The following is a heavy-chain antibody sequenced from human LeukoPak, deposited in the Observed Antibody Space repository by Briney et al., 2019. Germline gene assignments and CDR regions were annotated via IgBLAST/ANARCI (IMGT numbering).Heavy chain of an antibody. Sequence: PGGSLRLSCAASGFTFSSYWMHWVRQVPGKGLVWVSHIKSDGSSTSYADSVKGRFTISRDNAKNTLYLQMNSLRAEDTAVYYCARDRGYGFVYWGQGTLVTVSS. CDR3: ARDRGYGFVY. J-gene: IGHJ4*02. CDR2: IKSDGSST. D-gene: IGHD5-18*01. CDR1: GFTFSSYW. V-gene: IGHV3-74*01.